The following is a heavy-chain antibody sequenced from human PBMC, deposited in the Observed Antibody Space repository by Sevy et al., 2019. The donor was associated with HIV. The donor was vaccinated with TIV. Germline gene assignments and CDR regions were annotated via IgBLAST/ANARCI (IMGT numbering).Heavy chain of an antibody. Sequence: SETLSLTCTVSGGSISSYFYSWIRQPPGKGLEWIGNVYYSGSTNYNPSLTSRVTISVDTSKNQFSLELSSVTAADTAVYYCARQGSSAHFNYYAMDVWGQGTTVTVSS. CDR1: GGSISSYF. CDR3: ARQGSSAHFNYYAMDV. D-gene: IGHD6-6*01. V-gene: IGHV4-59*08. J-gene: IGHJ6*02. CDR2: VYYSGST.